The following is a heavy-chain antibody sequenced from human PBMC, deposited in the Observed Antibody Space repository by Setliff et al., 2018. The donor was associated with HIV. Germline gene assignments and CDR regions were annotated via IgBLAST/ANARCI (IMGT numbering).Heavy chain of an antibody. CDR2: INHSGST. V-gene: IGHV4-34*01. CDR3: ARRSDWFDP. Sequence: PSETLSLTCAVYGGSFNGYYWSWIRQPPGKGLEWIGEINHSGSTNYNPSLKSRVTISVDTSRNQFSLNLSSVTAADTAVYYCARRSDWFDPWGQGTLVTVSS. CDR1: GGSFNGYY. J-gene: IGHJ5*02.